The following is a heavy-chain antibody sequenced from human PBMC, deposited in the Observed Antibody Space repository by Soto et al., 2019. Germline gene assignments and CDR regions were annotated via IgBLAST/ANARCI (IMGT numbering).Heavy chain of an antibody. J-gene: IGHJ4*02. CDR2: ISSSSSTI. V-gene: IGHV3-48*02. D-gene: IGHD3-3*01. CDR1: GFTFSSYS. Sequence: PGGSLRLSCAASGFTFSSYSMNWVRQAPGKGLEWVSYISSSSSTIYYADSVKGRFTISRDNAKNSLYLQMNSLRDEDTAVYYCAREQHYDFWSGYHGLGKAFDYWGQGPLVTVPS. CDR3: AREQHYDFWSGYHGLGKAFDY.